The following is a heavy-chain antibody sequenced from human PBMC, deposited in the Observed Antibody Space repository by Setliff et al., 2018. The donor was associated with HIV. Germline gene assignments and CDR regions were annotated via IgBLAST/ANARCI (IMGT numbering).Heavy chain of an antibody. CDR1: GASISSTSYY. Sequence: SETLSLTCAVSGASISSTSYYWGWVRQPPGKGLEWIGSIYYSGSTYYNPSLKSRLTMSVDTSKNQFSMRLRSVTAADSALYYCARHDPIVAARRFFDSWGQGILVTVPQ. V-gene: IGHV4-39*01. D-gene: IGHD2-21*02. J-gene: IGHJ4*02. CDR3: ARHDPIVAARRFFDS. CDR2: IYYSGST.